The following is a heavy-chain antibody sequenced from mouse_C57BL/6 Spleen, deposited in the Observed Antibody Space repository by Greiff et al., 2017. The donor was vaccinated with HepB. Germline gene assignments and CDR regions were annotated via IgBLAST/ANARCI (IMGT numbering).Heavy chain of an antibody. CDR2: IYLGDGDT. J-gene: IGHJ3*01. V-gene: IGHV1-82*01. CDR3: ARSSYDYEGTY. Sequence: QVQLKESGPELVKPGASVKISCKASGYAFSSSWMNWVKQRPGKGLEWIGRIYLGDGDTNYNGKFKGKATLTADKSSSTAYMQLSSLTSEDSAVYFCARSSYDYEGTYWGQGTLVTVSA. CDR1: GYAFSSSW. D-gene: IGHD2-4*01.